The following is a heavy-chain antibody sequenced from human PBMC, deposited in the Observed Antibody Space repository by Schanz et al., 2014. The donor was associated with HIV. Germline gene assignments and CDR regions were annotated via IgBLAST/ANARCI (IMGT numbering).Heavy chain of an antibody. D-gene: IGHD5-18*01. CDR1: GFTFSSFG. V-gene: IGHV3-21*01. J-gene: IGHJ4*02. CDR2: ISSSSSYT. Sequence: EVQLVEFGGGLVQPGRSLRLSCAASGFTFSSFGMNWVRQAPGKGLEWVSSISSSSSYTYYADSVKGRFTISRDNAKNSLYLQMNSLRFADTAVYYCVRGDTVFEYWGQGTLVTVS. CDR3: VRGDTVFEY.